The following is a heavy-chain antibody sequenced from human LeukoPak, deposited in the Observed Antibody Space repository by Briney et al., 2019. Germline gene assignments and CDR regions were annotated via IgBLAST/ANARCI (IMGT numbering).Heavy chain of an antibody. J-gene: IGHJ6*03. D-gene: IGHD6-6*01. V-gene: IGHV1-2*02. CDR1: GYTFTGYY. CDR2: INPNSGGT. CDR3: ARDQYSSSGYYMDV. Sequence: ASVKVSCKASGYTFTGYYMHWVRQAPGQGLEWMEWINPNSGGTNYAQKFQGRVTMTRDTSISTAYMELSRLRSDDTAVYYCARDQYSSSGYYMDVWGKGTTVTVSS.